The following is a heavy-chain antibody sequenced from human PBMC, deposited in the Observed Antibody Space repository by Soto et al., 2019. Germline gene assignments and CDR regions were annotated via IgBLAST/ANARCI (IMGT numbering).Heavy chain of an antibody. Sequence: PSGTLSLTCAVYGGPFSGYYWSWIRQPPGKGLEWIGEINHSGSTNYNPSLKSRVTISVDTSKNQFSLKLSAVTAADTAVYSCARPHAAADLVTSDNWFDPWGQGTLVTVPS. V-gene: IGHV4-34*01. J-gene: IGHJ5*02. CDR1: GGPFSGYY. D-gene: IGHD6-13*01. CDR3: ARPHAAADLVTSDNWFDP. CDR2: INHSGST.